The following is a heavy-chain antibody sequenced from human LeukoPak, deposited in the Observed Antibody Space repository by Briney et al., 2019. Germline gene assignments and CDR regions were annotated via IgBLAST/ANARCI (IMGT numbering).Heavy chain of an antibody. D-gene: IGHD6-19*01. CDR1: GGSISSYY. Sequence: TPSETLSLTCTVSGGSISSYYWSWIRQPPGKGLEWIGYIHYSGSTNYNPSLKSRVTMSVDTSNNQFSLNLSSVTAADTAVYYCARRCSGWTSNWFDPWGQGTLVTVSS. V-gene: IGHV4-59*08. CDR3: ARRCSGWTSNWFDP. J-gene: IGHJ5*02. CDR2: IHYSGST.